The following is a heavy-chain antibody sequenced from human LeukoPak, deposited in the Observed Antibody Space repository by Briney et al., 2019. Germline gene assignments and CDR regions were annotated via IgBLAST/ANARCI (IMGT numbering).Heavy chain of an antibody. CDR2: ISSSSSYI. D-gene: IGHD5-24*01. CDR1: GFTFSSYS. CDR3: ARGFSMATIPGY. J-gene: IGHJ4*02. V-gene: IGHV3-21*01. Sequence: GGSLRLSCAASGFTFSSYSMNWVRQAPGKGLEWVSSISSSSSYIYYADSVKGRFTISRDNAKNSLYLQMNSLRAEDTAVYYCARGFSMATIPGYWGQGTLVTVSS.